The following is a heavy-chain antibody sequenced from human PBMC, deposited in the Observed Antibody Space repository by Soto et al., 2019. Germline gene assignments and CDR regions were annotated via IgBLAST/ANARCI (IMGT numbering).Heavy chain of an antibody. Sequence: QVQLQESGPGLVKPSETLSLTCTVSGGSISSYYWSWIRQPPGKGLEWIGYIYYSGITNYNPSLRSRVTISVDTSKNQFSLRLRSMTAADTAVYYCARGRPWELYDYWGQGARGTVSS. CDR2: IYYSGIT. D-gene: IGHD1-26*01. CDR1: GGSISSYY. J-gene: IGHJ4*02. CDR3: ARGRPWELYDY. V-gene: IGHV4-59*01.